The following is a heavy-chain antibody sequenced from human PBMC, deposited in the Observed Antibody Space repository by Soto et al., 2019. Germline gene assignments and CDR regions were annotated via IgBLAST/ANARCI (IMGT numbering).Heavy chain of an antibody. CDR3: AGGATDYDILTGYTTGYFDY. CDR2: IYYSGST. D-gene: IGHD3-9*01. V-gene: IGHV4-31*03. J-gene: IGHJ4*02. CDR1: GGSISSGGYY. Sequence: QVQLQESGPGLVKPSQTLSLTCTVSGGSISSGGYYWSWIRQHPGKGLEWLGYIYYSGSTYYNPSLKSRVTIAVDTSKNQFYLKLSSVTAADTAVYYCAGGATDYDILTGYTTGYFDYWGQGTLVTVSS.